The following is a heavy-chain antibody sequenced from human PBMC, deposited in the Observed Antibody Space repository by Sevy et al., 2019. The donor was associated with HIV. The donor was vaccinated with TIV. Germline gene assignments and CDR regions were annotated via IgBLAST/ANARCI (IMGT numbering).Heavy chain of an antibody. Sequence: GGSLRLSCAASGFTVSSNYMSWVRQAPGKGLEWVSVIYSGGSTYYADSVKGRFTISRDNSKITLYLQMNSLRAEDTAVYYCARMTIIGDYYYGMDVWGQGTTVTVSS. V-gene: IGHV3-53*01. J-gene: IGHJ6*02. CDR3: ARMTIIGDYYYGMDV. CDR2: IYSGGST. CDR1: GFTVSSNY. D-gene: IGHD1-20*01.